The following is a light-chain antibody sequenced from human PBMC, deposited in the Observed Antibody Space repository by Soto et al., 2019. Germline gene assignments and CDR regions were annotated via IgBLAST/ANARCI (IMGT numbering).Light chain of an antibody. Sequence: EIVLTQSPGTLSLSPGERATLSCMASQGVTTAYLAWYQHKPGQAPRLLIYGASNRATGVPDRFSGSGYGTDFTLTISRLEPEDFAVYSCQQYGGSPLFTFRPGTKLDFK. V-gene: IGKV3-20*01. CDR3: QQYGGSPLFT. CDR2: GAS. J-gene: IGKJ3*01. CDR1: QGVTTAY.